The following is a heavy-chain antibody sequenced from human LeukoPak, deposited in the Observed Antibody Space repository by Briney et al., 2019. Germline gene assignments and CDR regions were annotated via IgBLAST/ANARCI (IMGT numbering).Heavy chain of an antibody. CDR2: INPNSGGT. Sequence: ASVKVSCKASGYTFTGYYMHWVRQAPGQGLEWMGWINPNSGGTNYAQKFQGRVTMTRDTSISTACMELSRLRSDDTAVYYCARFDNLVAATRDWGQGTLVTVSS. CDR3: ARFDNLVAATRD. CDR1: GYTFTGYY. V-gene: IGHV1-2*02. J-gene: IGHJ4*02. D-gene: IGHD2-15*01.